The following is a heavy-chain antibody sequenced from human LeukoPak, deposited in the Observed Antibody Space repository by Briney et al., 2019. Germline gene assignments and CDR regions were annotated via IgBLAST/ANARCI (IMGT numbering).Heavy chain of an antibody. CDR2: INPNSGGT. Sequence: ASVKVSCKASGYTFTDYYMHWVRQAPGQGLEWMGWINPNSGGTNYAQKFQGRVTMTRDTSISTACMELSRLRSDDTAVYYCAREFGLNSWLLDYWGQGTLVTVSS. V-gene: IGHV1-2*02. D-gene: IGHD6-13*01. CDR1: GYTFTDYY. J-gene: IGHJ4*02. CDR3: AREFGLNSWLLDY.